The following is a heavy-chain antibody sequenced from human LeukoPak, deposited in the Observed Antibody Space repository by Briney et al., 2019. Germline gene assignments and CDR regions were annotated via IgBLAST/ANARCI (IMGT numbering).Heavy chain of an antibody. CDR3: ARHNTRAKEPYYFDY. CDR2: IYYSGST. Sequence: SETLSPTCTVSGGSTSSYYWSWIRQPPGKGLEWIGYIYYSGSTNYNPSLKSRVTISVDTSKNQFSLKLSSVTAADTAVYYCARHNTRAKEPYYFDYWGQGTLVTVSS. V-gene: IGHV4-59*08. J-gene: IGHJ4*02. CDR1: GGSTSSYY. D-gene: IGHD1-14*01.